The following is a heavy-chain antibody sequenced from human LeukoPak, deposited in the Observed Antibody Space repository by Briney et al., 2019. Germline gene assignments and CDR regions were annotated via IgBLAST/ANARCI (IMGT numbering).Heavy chain of an antibody. Sequence: SVMVSCKASGGTFSSYAISWVRQAPGQGLEWMGGIIPIFGTANYAQKFQGRVTITADESTSTAYMELSSLRSEDTAVYYCARVYYYDSSGYYDAFDIWGQGTMVTVSS. V-gene: IGHV1-69*13. CDR2: IIPIFGTA. D-gene: IGHD3-22*01. CDR1: GGTFSSYA. CDR3: ARVYYYDSSGYYDAFDI. J-gene: IGHJ3*02.